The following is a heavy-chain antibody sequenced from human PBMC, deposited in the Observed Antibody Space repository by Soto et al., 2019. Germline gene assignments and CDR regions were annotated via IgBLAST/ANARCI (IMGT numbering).Heavy chain of an antibody. CDR2: ISYDGSNK. D-gene: IGHD5-12*01. V-gene: IGHV3-30*18. Sequence: PGGSLRLSCAASGFTFSSYGMHWARQAPGKGLEWVAVISYDGSNKYYADSVKGRFTISRDNSKNTLYLQMNSLRAEDTAVYYCAKDFIKVATIGPFDYWGQGTLVTVSS. J-gene: IGHJ4*02. CDR3: AKDFIKVATIGPFDY. CDR1: GFTFSSYG.